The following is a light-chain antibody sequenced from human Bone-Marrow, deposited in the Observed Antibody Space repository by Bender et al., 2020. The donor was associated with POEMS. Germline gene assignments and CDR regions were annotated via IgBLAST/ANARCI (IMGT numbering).Light chain of an antibody. CDR2: EGN. CDR1: SSDVGSYNL. J-gene: IGLJ3*02. Sequence: QSALTQPASVSGSPGQSITISCTGTSSDVGSYNLVSWYQQHPGKAPKLMIYEGNPRPSEVSNRFTGSKSGTTASLTISGLQAEDEADYSCCSYAGSWVFGGGTKLTVL. CDR3: CSYAGSWV. V-gene: IGLV2-23*01.